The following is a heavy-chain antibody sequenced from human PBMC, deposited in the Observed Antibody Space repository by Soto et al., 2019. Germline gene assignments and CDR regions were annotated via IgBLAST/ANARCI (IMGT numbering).Heavy chain of an antibody. CDR1: GFTFSSYA. J-gene: IGHJ3*02. CDR3: AKDPNGDYVGAFDI. V-gene: IGHV3-23*01. CDR2: VSASGART. Sequence: EVQLLESGGGLVQPGGSLRLSCAVSGFTFSSYAMSWVRQAPGKGLEWVSGVSASGARTYYADSVKGRFTISRDNYKNTLSLQMNSLRVEDTAAYYCAKDPNGDYVGAFDIWGQGTMVTVSS. D-gene: IGHD4-17*01.